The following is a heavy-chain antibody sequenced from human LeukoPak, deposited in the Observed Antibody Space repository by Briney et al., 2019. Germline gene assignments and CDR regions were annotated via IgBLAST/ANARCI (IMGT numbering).Heavy chain of an antibody. Sequence: GGSLRLSCAASGFTFSSDWMHWVRQAPGKGLEWVSGINWNGGSTGYADSVKGRFTISRDNAKNSLYLQMNSLRAEDTALYYCAREYSSSYYYYYYYMDVWGKGTTVTVSS. J-gene: IGHJ6*03. CDR1: GFTFSSDW. D-gene: IGHD6-6*01. CDR3: AREYSSSYYYYYYYMDV. CDR2: INWNGGST. V-gene: IGHV3-20*04.